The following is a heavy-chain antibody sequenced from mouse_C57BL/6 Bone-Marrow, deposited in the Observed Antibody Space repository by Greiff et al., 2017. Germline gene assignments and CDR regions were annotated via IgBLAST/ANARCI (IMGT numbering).Heavy chain of an antibody. CDR2: IDPENGAT. CDR3: TVYGKCAY. V-gene: IGHV14-4*01. CDR1: GFNIKDDY. Sequence: EVQLQQSGAELVRPGASVKLSCTASGFNIKDDYMHWVKQRPEQGLEWIGWIDPENGATEYASKFQGKATITADTSSNTAYLQLSSLTAEDTAVYYWTVYGKCAYWGQGTLVTVSA. J-gene: IGHJ3*01. D-gene: IGHD2-1*01.